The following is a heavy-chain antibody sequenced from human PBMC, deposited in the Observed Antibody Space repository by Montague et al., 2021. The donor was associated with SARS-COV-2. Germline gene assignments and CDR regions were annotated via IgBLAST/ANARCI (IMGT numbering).Heavy chain of an antibody. J-gene: IGHJ4*02. D-gene: IGHD4-17*01. CDR2: ISYDGSNK. CDR1: GFTFSSYA. Sequence: SLRLSCAASGFTFSSYAMHWVRQAPGKGLEWVAVISYDGSNKYYADSVKGRLTISRDNSKNTLYLQMNSLRAEDTAVYYCASELADYGDLDYWGQGTLVTVSS. V-gene: IGHV3-30-3*01. CDR3: ASELADYGDLDY.